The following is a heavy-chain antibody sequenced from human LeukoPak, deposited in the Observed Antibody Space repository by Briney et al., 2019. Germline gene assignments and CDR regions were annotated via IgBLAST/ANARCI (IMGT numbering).Heavy chain of an antibody. D-gene: IGHD3-10*01. CDR1: GYIFTRYP. CDR2: INTNTGNP. J-gene: IGHJ4*02. CDR3: ARGGYYGSGSYFVDDY. Sequence: ASVKVSCKASGYIFTRYPMNWVRQAPGQGLEWMGWINTNTGNPTYAQGFTGRFVFSLDSSVSTAYLQISSLKAEDTAVYYCARGGYYGSGSYFVDDYWGQGTLVTVSS. V-gene: IGHV7-4-1*02.